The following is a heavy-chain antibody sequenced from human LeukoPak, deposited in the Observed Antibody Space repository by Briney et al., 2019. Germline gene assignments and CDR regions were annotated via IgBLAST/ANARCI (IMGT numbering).Heavy chain of an antibody. V-gene: IGHV3-30*04. CDR2: ISFDGSNK. J-gene: IGHJ4*02. Sequence: GGSLRLSCAASGFTFSSYAMHWVRQAPGKGLEWVAVISFDGSNKYYADSVKGRFTISRDKSKNTLHLQMNSLRAEDTAVYYCAKDQHYYDSSGYYSIDGNDYWGQGTLVTVSS. CDR3: AKDQHYYDSSGYYSIDGNDY. CDR1: GFTFSSYA. D-gene: IGHD3-22*01.